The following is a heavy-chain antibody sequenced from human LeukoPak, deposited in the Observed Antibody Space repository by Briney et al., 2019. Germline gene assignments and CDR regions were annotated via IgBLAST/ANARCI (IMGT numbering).Heavy chain of an antibody. J-gene: IGHJ4*02. CDR3: ARRSCIGGSCYSNFDY. D-gene: IGHD2-15*01. Sequence: GESLKISFKGSGYSFTTYWIGWVRQMPGKGLEWMGIIYPGDSDTRYSPSFQGQVTISADKSISTAYLQWSSLKASDTAMYYCARRSCIGGSCYSNFDYWGQGTLVIVSS. V-gene: IGHV5-51*01. CDR1: GYSFTTYW. CDR2: IYPGDSDT.